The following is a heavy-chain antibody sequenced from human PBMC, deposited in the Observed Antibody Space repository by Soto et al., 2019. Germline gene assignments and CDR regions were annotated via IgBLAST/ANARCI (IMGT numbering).Heavy chain of an antibody. Sequence: GGSLRLSCAASGFTFSSYAMHWVRQAPGKGLEWVAVISYDGSNKYYADSVKGRFTISRDNSKNTLYLQMNSLRAEDTAVYYCARAQLSPTWYYDFWSGYYFPYWGQGTLVTVSS. J-gene: IGHJ4*02. CDR3: ARAQLSPTWYYDFWSGYYFPY. CDR2: ISYDGSNK. CDR1: GFTFSSYA. D-gene: IGHD3-3*01. V-gene: IGHV3-30-3*01.